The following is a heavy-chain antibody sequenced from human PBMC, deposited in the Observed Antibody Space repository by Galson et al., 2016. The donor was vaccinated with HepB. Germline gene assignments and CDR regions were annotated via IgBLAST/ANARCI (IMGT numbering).Heavy chain of an antibody. CDR1: GFSLSTSGVG. Sequence: PALVKPPQTLTLTCSFSGFSLSTSGVGVGWIRQPPGKALEWLALIYWDDDKRYSPSLKSRLTITKDTSKNQVVLTMTNMDPVYTATYYCAHRPYDSSGYYGEYFQHWGQGTLVTVSS. CDR2: IYWDDDK. CDR3: AHRPYDSSGYYGEYFQH. D-gene: IGHD3-22*01. J-gene: IGHJ1*01. V-gene: IGHV2-5*02.